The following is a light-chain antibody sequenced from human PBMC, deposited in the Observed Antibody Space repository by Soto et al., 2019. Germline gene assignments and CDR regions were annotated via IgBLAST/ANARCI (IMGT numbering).Light chain of an antibody. CDR3: QSADSSGTYEV. J-gene: IGLJ2*01. Sequence: SYELTQPPSASVSPGQTARITCSGDAFPKQYAYWYQQKPGQAPVLMIYKDTERPSGIPERFSGSTSGTTVTLTISGVQAEDEADYYCQSADSSGTYEVFGGGTKLTVL. CDR2: KDT. CDR1: AFPKQY. V-gene: IGLV3-25*03.